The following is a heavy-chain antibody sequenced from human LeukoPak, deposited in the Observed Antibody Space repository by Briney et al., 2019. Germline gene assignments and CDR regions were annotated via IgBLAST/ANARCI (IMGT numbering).Heavy chain of an antibody. J-gene: IGHJ6*02. Sequence: ASVKVSCKASGGTFSSYAISWVRQAPGQGLEWMGGIIPIFGTANYAQKFQGRVTITADESTSTAYMELSSLRSEDTAVYYCASSILGYCSGGSCFTPQAQYGYYYYGMDVWGQGTTVTVSS. CDR2: IIPIFGTA. CDR3: ASSILGYCSGGSCFTPQAQYGYYYYGMDV. CDR1: GGTFSSYA. D-gene: IGHD2-15*01. V-gene: IGHV1-69*01.